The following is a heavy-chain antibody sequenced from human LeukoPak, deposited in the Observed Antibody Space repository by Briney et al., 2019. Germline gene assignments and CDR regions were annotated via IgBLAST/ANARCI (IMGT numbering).Heavy chain of an antibody. V-gene: IGHV3-30*04. CDR2: ISYDESIT. Sequence: PGGSLRLSCAAFGFTFSSYAIHWVRQGPGKGLEWVAVISYDESITYYAESVKGRSTISRDNPQNTVYLQLNSLSADDTAMYYCVRPRVVGGSVPDAFDIWGQGTVVTVSS. CDR1: GFTFSSYA. D-gene: IGHD1-26*01. J-gene: IGHJ3*02. CDR3: VRPRVVGGSVPDAFDI.